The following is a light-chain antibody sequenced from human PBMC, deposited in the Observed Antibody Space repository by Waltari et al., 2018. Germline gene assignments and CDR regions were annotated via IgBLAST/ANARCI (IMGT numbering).Light chain of an antibody. CDR2: GAS. CDR3: QQYDGSVVT. J-gene: IGKJ4*01. CDR1: QTITGSW. V-gene: IGKV3-20*01. Sequence: EIVLTQSPGTLPVSPGERVTVSCRASQTITGSWLTWYHQKPGQAPRLLIYGASNRAPGIPDRFSGSGSGTDSTLTISRLEPEDSAVYYCQQYDGSVVTFGGGTKVEIK.